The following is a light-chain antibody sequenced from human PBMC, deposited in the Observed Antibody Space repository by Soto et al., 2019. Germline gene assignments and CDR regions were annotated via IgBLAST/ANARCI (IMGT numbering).Light chain of an antibody. CDR3: GSYATSDTFV. Sequence: QSVLTQPRSVSASPGQSVTISCTGTSSDVGRYDYVPWYQQHPGKAPKLMIYEVRNRPSGVSNRFSGSKSVNTASLTISGLQPEDEADYYCGSYATSDTFVFGTGTKVTVL. CDR2: EVR. CDR1: SSDVGRYDY. V-gene: IGLV2-11*01. J-gene: IGLJ1*01.